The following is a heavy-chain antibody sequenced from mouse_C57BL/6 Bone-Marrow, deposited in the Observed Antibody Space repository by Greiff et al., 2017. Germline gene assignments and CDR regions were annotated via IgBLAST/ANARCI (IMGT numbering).Heavy chain of an antibody. D-gene: IGHD6-2*01. CDR3: ARCNVSLAKDY. CDR1: GYTFTDYY. V-gene: IGHV1-26*01. Sequence: EVKLQQSGPELVKPGASVKISCKASGYTFTDYYMNWVKQSHGKSLEWIGDINPNNGGTNYKQKFKGKATLTVDKSSSTAYMELRILTSEESAVYYCARCNVSLAKDYWGRGKSVTVSA. J-gene: IGHJ4*01. CDR2: INPNNGGT.